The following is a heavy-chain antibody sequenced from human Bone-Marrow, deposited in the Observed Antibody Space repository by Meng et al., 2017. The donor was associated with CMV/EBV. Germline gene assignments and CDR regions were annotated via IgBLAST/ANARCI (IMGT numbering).Heavy chain of an antibody. CDR1: GFTFNTYW. CDR3: AREYRLKYDSSGFDF. J-gene: IGHJ4*02. D-gene: IGHD3-22*01. V-gene: IGHV3-74*01. CDR2: ITSDGSST. Sequence: GESLKISCAASGFTFNTYWMHWVRQAPGKGLVWVSRITSDGSSTTYADSVKGRFTISRDNAKNTLYLQMNSLGAEDTAVYYCAREYRLKYDSSGFDFWGQGTLVTVSS.